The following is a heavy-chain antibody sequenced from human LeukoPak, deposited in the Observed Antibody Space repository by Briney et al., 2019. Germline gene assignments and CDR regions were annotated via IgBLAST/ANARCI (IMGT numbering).Heavy chain of an antibody. J-gene: IGHJ5*02. D-gene: IGHD6-13*01. CDR3: ARASSSWSIGDWFDP. Sequence: ASVKVSCKASGYTFTSYDINWVRQATGQGLEWMGWMNPNSGNTGYAQKFQGRVTITRNTSISTAYMEQSSLRSEDTAVYYCARASSSWSIGDWFDPWGQGTLVTVSS. CDR2: MNPNSGNT. V-gene: IGHV1-8*03. CDR1: GYTFTSYD.